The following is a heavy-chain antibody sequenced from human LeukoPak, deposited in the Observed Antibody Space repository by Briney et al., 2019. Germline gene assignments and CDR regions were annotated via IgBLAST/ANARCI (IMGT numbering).Heavy chain of an antibody. CDR1: GFTFSSYG. D-gene: IGHD5-18*01. V-gene: IGHV3-21*05. CDR3: ARTARHLDY. Sequence: GGSLRLSCAASGFTFSSYGMNWVRQARGKGLECLSYISGSGTDINYADSVRGRFTISRDNAKNLLYLQMNDLRVEDTAVYYCARTARHLDYWGQGTLVTVSS. CDR2: ISGSGTDI. J-gene: IGHJ4*02.